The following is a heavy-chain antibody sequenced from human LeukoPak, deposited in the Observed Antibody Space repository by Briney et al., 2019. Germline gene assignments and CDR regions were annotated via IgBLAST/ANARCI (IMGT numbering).Heavy chain of an antibody. D-gene: IGHD5-18*01. CDR2: ITNSVDNT. CDR3: VKEGKRYGPSYLDH. V-gene: IGHV3-23*01. Sequence: GGSLRLSCAASGFTFSSYATTWVRQSPGKGLEWVSAITNSVDNTYYADSVKGRFTISRDNSKNTLYLQMNSLRAEDTAIYFCVKEGKRYGPSYLDHWGQGTLVTVSP. J-gene: IGHJ4*02. CDR1: GFTFSSYA.